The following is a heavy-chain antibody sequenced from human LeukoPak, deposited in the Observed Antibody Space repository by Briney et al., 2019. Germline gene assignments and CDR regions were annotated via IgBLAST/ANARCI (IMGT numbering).Heavy chain of an antibody. V-gene: IGHV7-4-1*02. D-gene: IGHD6-13*01. J-gene: IGHJ6*03. CDR1: GYTFTSYA. CDR2: INTNTGNP. Sequence: ASVKVSCRASGYTFTSYAMNWVRQAPGQGLEWMGWINTNTGNPTYAQGFTGRFVFSLDTSVSTAYLQISSLKAEDTAVYYCARPPIAAAEVAAYYYYYMDVWGKGTTVTVSS. CDR3: ARPPIAAAEVAAYYYYYMDV.